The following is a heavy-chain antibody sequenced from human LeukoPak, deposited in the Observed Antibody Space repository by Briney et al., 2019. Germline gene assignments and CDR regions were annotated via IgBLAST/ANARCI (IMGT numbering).Heavy chain of an antibody. CDR3: ARGHRWLRLRNWFDP. D-gene: IGHD5-12*01. V-gene: IGHV7-4-1*02. CDR2: INTNTGNP. J-gene: IGHJ5*02. Sequence: ASVKVSCKASGYTFTSYAMNWVRQAPGQGLEWMGWINTNTGNPTYAQGFTGRFVFSLDTSVSTAYLQISSLKAEDTAVYYCARGHRWLRLRNWFDPWGQGTLVTVSS. CDR1: GYTFTSYA.